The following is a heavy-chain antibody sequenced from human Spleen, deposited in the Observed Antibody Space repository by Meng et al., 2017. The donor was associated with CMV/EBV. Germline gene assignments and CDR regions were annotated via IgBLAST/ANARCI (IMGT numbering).Heavy chain of an antibody. J-gene: IGHJ6*02. V-gene: IGHV3-48*04. CDR3: ARRWDEGGFYYYYYGMDV. D-gene: IGHD1-26*01. CDR2: INSRSNNI. Sequence: GGSLRLSCVTSGLDFSNYGMNWVRQAPGKGLEWVSHINSRSNNIGYADSVKGRFTISRDNAKNSLYLQMNSLRAEDTAVYFCARRWDEGGFYYYYYGMDVWGQGTTVTVSS. CDR1: GLDFSNYG.